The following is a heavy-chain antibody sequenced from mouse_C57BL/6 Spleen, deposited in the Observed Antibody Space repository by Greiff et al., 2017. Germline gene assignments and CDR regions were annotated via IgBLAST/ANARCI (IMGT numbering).Heavy chain of an antibody. CDR2: IYPGDGDT. D-gene: IGHD2-2*01. J-gene: IGHJ3*01. V-gene: IGHV1-82*01. CDR1: GYAFSSSW. Sequence: QVQLQQSGPELVKPGASVKISCKASGYAFSSSWMNWVKQRPGKGLEWIGRIYPGDGDTNYNGKFKGKATLTADKSSSTAYMQLSSLTSEDSAVYFCARSYYGYDALAYWGQGTLVTVSA. CDR3: ARSYYGYDALAY.